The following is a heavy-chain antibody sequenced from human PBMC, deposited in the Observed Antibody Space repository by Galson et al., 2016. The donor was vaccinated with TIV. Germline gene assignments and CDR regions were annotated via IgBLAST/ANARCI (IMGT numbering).Heavy chain of an antibody. V-gene: IGHV3-66*02. CDR3: ARERRQCGNEWFLPYYYGMDV. J-gene: IGHJ6*02. CDR1: GFPVSDNY. D-gene: IGHD3-22*01. Sequence: SLRLSCAASGFPVSDNYMTWVRRAPGKGLEWVSIIHTGGNTNYADSVRGRFTISRDNAKNTVYLQMSRWRAEDAAVYYCARERRQCGNEWFLPYYYGMDVWGQGTTVTVAS. CDR2: IHTGGNT.